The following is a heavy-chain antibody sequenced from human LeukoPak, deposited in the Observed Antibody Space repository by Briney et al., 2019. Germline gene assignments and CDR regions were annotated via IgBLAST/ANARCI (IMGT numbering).Heavy chain of an antibody. CDR1: GYTFTSYG. CDR2: ISAYNGNT. V-gene: IGHV1-18*01. CDR3: ARDHDILDAFDI. Sequence: ASVKVSCKASGYTFTSYGISWVRQAPEQGLEWMGWISAYNGNTNYAQKLQGRVTMTTDTSTSTAYMELRSLRSDDTAVYYCARDHDILDAFDIWGQGTMVTVSS. J-gene: IGHJ3*02. D-gene: IGHD3-9*01.